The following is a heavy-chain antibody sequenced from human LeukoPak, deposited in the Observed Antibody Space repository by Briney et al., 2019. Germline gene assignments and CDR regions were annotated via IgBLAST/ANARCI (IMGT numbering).Heavy chain of an antibody. J-gene: IGHJ4*02. CDR1: GFTFSSYA. CDR3: ARDLGNSGWYTFDY. CDR2: ISGSGGST. Sequence: GGSLRLSCAASGFTFSSYAMSWVRQAPGKGLEWVSAISGSGGSTYYADSVKGRFTISRDNSKNTLYLQMNSLRAEDTAVYYCARDLGNSGWYTFDYWGQGTLVTVSS. D-gene: IGHD6-19*01. V-gene: IGHV3-23*01.